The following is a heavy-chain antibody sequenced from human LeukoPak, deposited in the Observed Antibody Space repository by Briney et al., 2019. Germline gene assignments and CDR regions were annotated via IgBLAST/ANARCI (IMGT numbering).Heavy chain of an antibody. Sequence: ASVKVSCKASGYTFTGYYMHWVRQAPGQGLEWMEWINPNSGGTNYAQKFQGRVTMTRDTSISTAYMELSRLRSDDTAVYYCAREESDYYDRTAPLDIWGQGTMVTVSS. D-gene: IGHD3-22*01. CDR3: AREESDYYDRTAPLDI. CDR2: INPNSGGT. CDR1: GYTFTGYY. J-gene: IGHJ3*02. V-gene: IGHV1-2*02.